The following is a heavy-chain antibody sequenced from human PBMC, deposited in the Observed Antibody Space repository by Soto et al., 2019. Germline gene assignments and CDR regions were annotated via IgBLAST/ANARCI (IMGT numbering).Heavy chain of an antibody. CDR2: IKYDGSTT. V-gene: IGHV3-74*01. D-gene: IGHD3-16*01. Sequence: EGQLEESGGALVQPGGSLRLSCAASGFTFSSSWMHWVRQVPGGGLVWISRIKYDGSTTNYAASVQGRFTISRDNADNMVYLQMNSLRADDTDVYYCAQGALRRYWFDPWGQGTLVTVYS. CDR1: GFTFSSSW. J-gene: IGHJ5*02. CDR3: AQGALRRYWFDP.